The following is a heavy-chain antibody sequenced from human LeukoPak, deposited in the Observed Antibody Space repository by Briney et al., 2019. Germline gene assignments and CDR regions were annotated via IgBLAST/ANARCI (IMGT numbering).Heavy chain of an antibody. CDR1: GFTFSSYA. Sequence: GRSLRLSCAASGFTFSSYAMHWVRQAPGKGLEWVAVISYDGSNKYYADSVKGRFTISRDNSKNTLYLQMNSLRAEDTAVYDCARAHMITSPFDYWGQGTLVTVSS. V-gene: IGHV3-30-3*01. CDR3: ARAHMITSPFDY. J-gene: IGHJ4*02. CDR2: ISYDGSNK. D-gene: IGHD3-16*01.